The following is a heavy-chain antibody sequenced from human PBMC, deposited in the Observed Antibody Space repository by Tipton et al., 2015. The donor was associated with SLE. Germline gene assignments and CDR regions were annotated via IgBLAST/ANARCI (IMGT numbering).Heavy chain of an antibody. CDR2: IYYSGST. CDR1: GGSISSSSYY. J-gene: IGHJ5*02. D-gene: IGHD3-16*01. V-gene: IGHV4-39*07. CDR3: ARPGYVNWFDP. Sequence: TLSLTCTVSGGSISSSSYYWGWIRQPPGKGLEWIGSIYYSGSTYYNPSLKSRVTISVDTSKNQFSLKLSSVTAADTAVYYCARPGYVNWFDPWGQGTLVTVSS.